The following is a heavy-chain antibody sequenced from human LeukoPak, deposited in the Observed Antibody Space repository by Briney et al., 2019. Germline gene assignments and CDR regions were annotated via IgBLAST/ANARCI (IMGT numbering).Heavy chain of an antibody. V-gene: IGHV3-7*04. Sequence: PGGSLRLSCAASGFTFSSYWMTWVRQAPGKGLEWVANIKQNGGEKYYVDSVKGRFTISRDNAKNSLYLQMNSLRAEDTSLYYCARVRGGYYFDYWGQGTLVTVSS. D-gene: IGHD3-10*01. CDR3: ARVRGGYYFDY. J-gene: IGHJ4*02. CDR1: GFTFSSYW. CDR2: IKQNGGEK.